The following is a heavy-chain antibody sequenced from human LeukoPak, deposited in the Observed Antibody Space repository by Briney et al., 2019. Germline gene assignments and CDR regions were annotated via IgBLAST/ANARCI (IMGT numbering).Heavy chain of an antibody. CDR3: ARAYCSSSNCYNFDY. J-gene: IGHJ4*02. V-gene: IGHV1-2*02. Sequence: ASVKVSCKASGYTFTSYYMHWVRQAPGQGLEWMGWINPHSGGTNYAQKFQGRVTMTRDTSISTAYLELSRLRSDDTAVYYCARAYCSSSNCYNFDYWGQGALVTVSS. CDR1: GYTFTSYY. CDR2: INPHSGGT. D-gene: IGHD2-2*02.